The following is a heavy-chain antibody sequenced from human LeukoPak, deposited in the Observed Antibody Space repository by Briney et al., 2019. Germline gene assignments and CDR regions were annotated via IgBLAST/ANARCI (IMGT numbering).Heavy chain of an antibody. CDR2: IYTGGNT. Sequence: GGSLRLSCAASGFTVSSNYMSWVRQAPGKGLEWVSVIYTGGNTYYADSVKGRFTTSRDNSKNTLYLQMNGLRAEDTAVYYCARGRESTNYYIDWGQGTLVTASS. D-gene: IGHD2-2*02. CDR1: GFTVSSNY. V-gene: IGHV3-66*02. CDR3: ARGRESTNYYID. J-gene: IGHJ4*02.